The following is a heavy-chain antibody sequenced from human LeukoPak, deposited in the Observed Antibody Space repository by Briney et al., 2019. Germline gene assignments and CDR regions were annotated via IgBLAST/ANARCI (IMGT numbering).Heavy chain of an antibody. CDR1: GFTFSNYW. CDR2: IRKDGNDE. D-gene: IGHD5-18*01. J-gene: IGHJ4*02. CDR3: AGLDTIMVRDAGY. V-gene: IGHV3-7*01. Sequence: GGSLRLSCAASGFTFSNYWMSWVRQAPGKGLEWVANIRKDGNDEYYVDSVKGRFTISRDNAKNSLYLQMNSLRAEDTAVYYCAGLDTIMVRDAGYWGQGTLIIVSS.